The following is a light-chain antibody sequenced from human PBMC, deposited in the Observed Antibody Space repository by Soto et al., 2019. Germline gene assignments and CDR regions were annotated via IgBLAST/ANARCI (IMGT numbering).Light chain of an antibody. CDR1: QSLLYTDGNTY. CDR3: MQGSYWPRT. CDR2: EVS. Sequence: VVMTQSPLSLPVTLGQPASISCRSSQSLLYTDGNTYLSWFQQRPGQSPRRLIYEVSNRDSGVPDRFSGSGSGTDFTLKISRVEAEDVGVYYCMQGSYWPRTFGQGTKV. J-gene: IGKJ1*01. V-gene: IGKV2-30*01.